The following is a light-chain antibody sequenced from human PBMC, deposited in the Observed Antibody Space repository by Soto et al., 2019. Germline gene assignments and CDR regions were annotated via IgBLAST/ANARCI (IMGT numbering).Light chain of an antibody. J-gene: IGKJ4*01. CDR1: QSVSSSY. CDR3: QQYDNSPLT. Sequence: DTVLAQSTCTLSWSAGERAALSCRASQSVSSSYLAWYQQKPGQAPRLLIYGASNRATGIADRFSGSGSGTDFTLTISRLEPEDLAAYYCQQYDNSPLTFGGGTKVDIK. CDR2: GAS. V-gene: IGKV3-20*01.